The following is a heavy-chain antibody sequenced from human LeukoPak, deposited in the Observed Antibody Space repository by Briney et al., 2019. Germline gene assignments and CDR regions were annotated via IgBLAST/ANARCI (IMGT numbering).Heavy chain of an antibody. Sequence: ASVKVSCKASGYTFTSYDINWVRQATGQGLEWMGWMNPNSGNTGYAQKFQGRVTMTRNTSISTAYMELSSLRSEDTAVYYCARDLPLTIIVVVPAAARRPFDYWGQGTLVTVSS. J-gene: IGHJ4*02. V-gene: IGHV1-8*01. CDR1: GYTFTSYD. CDR2: MNPNSGNT. CDR3: ARDLPLTIIVVVPAAARRPFDY. D-gene: IGHD2-2*01.